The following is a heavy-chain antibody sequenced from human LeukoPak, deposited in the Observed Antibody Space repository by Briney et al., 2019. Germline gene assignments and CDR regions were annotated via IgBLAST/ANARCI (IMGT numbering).Heavy chain of an antibody. V-gene: IGHV4-4*08. J-gene: IGHJ4*02. CDR3: AGESMYYDILTGYYNVIYFDY. Sequence: PSETLSLTCTVSGASLTSYHWTWIRQPPGRRLEWIGYVFNTGSTKYNPSLKSRVTISVDTSKNQFSLKLSSVPAADTAVYCCAGESMYYDILTGYYNVIYFDYWGQGTLVTVSS. CDR2: VFNTGST. CDR1: GASLTSYH. D-gene: IGHD3-9*01.